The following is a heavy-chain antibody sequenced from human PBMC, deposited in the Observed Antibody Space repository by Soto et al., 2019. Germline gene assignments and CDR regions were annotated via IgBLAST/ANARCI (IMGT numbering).Heavy chain of an antibody. CDR3: TRGGRESNWNDGNLEY. Sequence: GASVKVSCKASGYTFTSYDINWVRQATGQGLEWMGWMNPNSGNTGYAQKFQGRVTMTRNTSISTAYLELSSLRSEDTAVYYCTRGGRESNWNDGNLEYWGQGTQVTVSS. CDR2: MNPNSGNT. CDR1: GYTFTSYD. J-gene: IGHJ4*02. D-gene: IGHD1-20*01. V-gene: IGHV1-8*01.